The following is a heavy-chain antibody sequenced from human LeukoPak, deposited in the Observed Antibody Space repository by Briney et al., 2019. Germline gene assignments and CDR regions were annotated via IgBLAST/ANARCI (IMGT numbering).Heavy chain of an antibody. V-gene: IGHV4-39*01. J-gene: IGHJ5*02. Sequence: SETLSLTCTVSGGSISSSSYYWGWIRQPPGKGLEWIGSIYYSGSTYYNPSLKSRVTISVDTFKNQFSLKLSSVTAADTAVYYCARHAQWLVRQDQNWFDPWGQGTLVTVSS. D-gene: IGHD6-19*01. CDR1: GGSISSSSYY. CDR2: IYYSGST. CDR3: ARHAQWLVRQDQNWFDP.